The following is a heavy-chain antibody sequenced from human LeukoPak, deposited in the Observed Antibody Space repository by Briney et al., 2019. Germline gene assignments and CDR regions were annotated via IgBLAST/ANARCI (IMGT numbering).Heavy chain of an antibody. CDR1: GFTFRNYG. J-gene: IGHJ4*02. Sequence: GGSLRLSCVASGFTFRNYGMHWVRQAPGKGLEWVAVICYDGDNKDYTDSVRGRFTISRDNSKNTLYLQMSSLSAEDTAVYYCARNFQNYYGSGSCYSDLDHWGQGTLVTVSS. CDR2: ICYDGDNK. V-gene: IGHV3-33*01. D-gene: IGHD3-10*01. CDR3: ARNFQNYYGSGSCYSDLDH.